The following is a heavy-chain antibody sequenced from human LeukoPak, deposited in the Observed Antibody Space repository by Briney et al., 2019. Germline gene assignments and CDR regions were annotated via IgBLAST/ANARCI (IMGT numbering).Heavy chain of an antibody. V-gene: IGHV3-7*01. CDR3: ARDKVTY. Sequence: PGGSLRLSCAASGFTFSNYWMSWVRQAPGKGLEWVAHINKDGSEIYHVDSVKGRFTISRDNAKSSLSLQMNSLRVEDTAVYYCARDKVTYWGQGILVTVSS. J-gene: IGHJ4*02. CDR1: GFTFSNYW. CDR2: INKDGSEI.